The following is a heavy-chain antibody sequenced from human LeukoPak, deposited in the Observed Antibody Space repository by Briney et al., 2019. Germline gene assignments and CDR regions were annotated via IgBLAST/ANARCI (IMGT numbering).Heavy chain of an antibody. Sequence: PGGSLRLSCAASGFTFSSYALHWVRQAPGKGLEWVAVISYDGSNKYYADSVKGRFTISRDNSKNTLYLQMNSLRAEDTAVYYCARDSGIAAAASSDYWGQGTLVTVSS. V-gene: IGHV3-30-3*01. D-gene: IGHD6-13*01. J-gene: IGHJ4*02. CDR3: ARDSGIAAAASSDY. CDR2: ISYDGSNK. CDR1: GFTFSSYA.